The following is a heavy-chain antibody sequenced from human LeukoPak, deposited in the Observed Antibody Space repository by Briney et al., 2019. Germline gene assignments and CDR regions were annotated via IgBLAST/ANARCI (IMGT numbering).Heavy chain of an antibody. Sequence: GGSLRLSCAASGFTFNTYTMNWVRQAPGKGLEWVSYISGSSGIIDYADSVRGRFTISRDNAKNSLYLQMNSLRAEDTAVYYCAREGSGPLYYGMDVWGQGTTVTVSS. D-gene: IGHD3-10*01. V-gene: IGHV3-48*01. J-gene: IGHJ6*02. CDR1: GFTFNTYT. CDR2: ISGSSGII. CDR3: AREGSGPLYYGMDV.